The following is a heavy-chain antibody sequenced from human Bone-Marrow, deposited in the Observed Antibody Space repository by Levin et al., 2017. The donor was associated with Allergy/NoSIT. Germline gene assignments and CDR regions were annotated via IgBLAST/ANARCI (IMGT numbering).Heavy chain of an antibody. Sequence: SGPTLVKPTQTLTLTCTFSGFSLSTYGVGVGWIRQPPGKALERLELIYWDDDKRYSPSMKSRLTITKDTSRNQVVLTMTNMDPVDTATYYCAHRLPDSSSWVNEVFDYWGQGTLVTVSS. J-gene: IGHJ4*02. CDR1: GFSLSTYGVG. D-gene: IGHD6-13*01. CDR2: IYWDDDK. CDR3: AHRLPDSSSWVNEVFDY. V-gene: IGHV2-5*02.